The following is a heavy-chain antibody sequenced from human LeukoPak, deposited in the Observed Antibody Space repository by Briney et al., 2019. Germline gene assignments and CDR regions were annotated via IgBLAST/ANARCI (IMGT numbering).Heavy chain of an antibody. Sequence: PSETLSLTCTVSGGSISSYYWSWIRQPPGKGLEWIGEINHSGSTNYNPSLKSRVTISVDTSKNQFSLKLSSVTAADTAVYYCATGVVTLDYWGQGTLVTVSS. CDR1: GGSISSYY. V-gene: IGHV4-34*01. D-gene: IGHD3-22*01. CDR3: ATGVVTLDY. J-gene: IGHJ4*02. CDR2: INHSGST.